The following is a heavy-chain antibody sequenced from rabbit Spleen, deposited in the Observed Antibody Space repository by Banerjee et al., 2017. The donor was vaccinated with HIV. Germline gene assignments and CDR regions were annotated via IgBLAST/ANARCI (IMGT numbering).Heavy chain of an antibody. D-gene: IGHD6-1*01. V-gene: IGHV1S40*01. CDR1: GFTISSSDW. CDR3: AREKTGNYGYDL. Sequence: QSLEESGGDLVKPGASLILTCTASGFTISSSDWIYWVRQAPGKGLEWIGYIDPIFGTTYCASGANGRFTISKTSATTVTLQMTSPAAADTVTDCGAREKTGNYGYDLWGQGILVAVS. CDR2: IDPIFGTT. J-gene: IGHJ6*01.